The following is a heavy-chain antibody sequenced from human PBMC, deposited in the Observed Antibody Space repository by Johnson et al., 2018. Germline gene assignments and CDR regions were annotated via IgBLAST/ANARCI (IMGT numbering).Heavy chain of an antibody. Sequence: QVQLQQSGGGVVQPGRSLRLCCAASGFTFSNYGMHWVRQAPGKGLEWVAVVVYDGSDKYYADSVTGRFTTSRDNSKNTLYLQMNSLRAEDTAVYYCAKARIPTDDDAFDIWGQGTMVTVSS. CDR2: VVYDGSDK. D-gene: IGHD1-26*01. CDR3: AKARIPTDDDAFDI. V-gene: IGHV3-30*18. CDR1: GFTFSNYG. J-gene: IGHJ3*02.